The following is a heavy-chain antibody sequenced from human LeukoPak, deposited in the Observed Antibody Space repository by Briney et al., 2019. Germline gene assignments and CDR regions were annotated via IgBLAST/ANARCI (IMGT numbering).Heavy chain of an antibody. D-gene: IGHD2-8*01. Sequence: GGSLRLTCAASGSTFSTYWMSWVRQAPGKGLEWVANIKQDGSETFYVDSVKGRFTISRDNARNSVYLQMNSLRAEDTAVYYCARLMFLWPPIYFDYWGQGTLVTVSS. V-gene: IGHV3-7*01. CDR2: IKQDGSET. J-gene: IGHJ4*02. CDR3: ARLMFLWPPIYFDY. CDR1: GSTFSTYW.